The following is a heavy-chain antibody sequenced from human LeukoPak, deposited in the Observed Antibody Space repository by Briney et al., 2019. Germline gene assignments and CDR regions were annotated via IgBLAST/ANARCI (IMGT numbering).Heavy chain of an antibody. CDR1: GFTFSSYG. Sequence: PGGSLRLSCAASGFTFSSYGMHWVRQAPGKGLEWVAFIRYDGSNKYYADSVKGRFTISRDNSKNTLYLQMNSLRAEDTAVYYCAKVGCSSTSCYRGYFDYWGQGTLVTVSS. CDR2: IRYDGSNK. J-gene: IGHJ4*02. D-gene: IGHD2-2*01. CDR3: AKVGCSSTSCYRGYFDY. V-gene: IGHV3-30*02.